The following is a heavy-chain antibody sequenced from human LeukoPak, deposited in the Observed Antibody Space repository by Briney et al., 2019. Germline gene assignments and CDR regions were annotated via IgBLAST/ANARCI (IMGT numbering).Heavy chain of an antibody. V-gene: IGHV3-21*01. CDR2: ITGTSDYI. D-gene: IGHD3-10*01. CDR1: GFTFSSYT. Sequence: GGSLRLSCAPSGFTFSSYTMNWVRQAPGKGLKWFASITGTSDYIYYADSVKGRFTIPRDYAKNSLYLQMNSLRAEDTAVYYCARNYYASGSYFVYWGQGTLVTVSS. J-gene: IGHJ4*02. CDR3: ARNYYASGSYFVY.